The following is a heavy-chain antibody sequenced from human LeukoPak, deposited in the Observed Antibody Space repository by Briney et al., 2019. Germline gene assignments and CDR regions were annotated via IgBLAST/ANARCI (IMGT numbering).Heavy chain of an antibody. V-gene: IGHV1-69*13. D-gene: IGHD3-10*01. CDR3: AGDGFGEFLPPVYYYYGMDV. J-gene: IGHJ6*02. Sequence: SVKVSCKASGGTFSSYAISWVRQAPGQGLEWMGGIIPIFGTANYAQKFQGRVTITADESTSTAYMELSSLRSEDTAVYYCAGDGFGEFLPPVYYYYGMDVWGQGTTVTVSS. CDR1: GGTFSSYA. CDR2: IIPIFGTA.